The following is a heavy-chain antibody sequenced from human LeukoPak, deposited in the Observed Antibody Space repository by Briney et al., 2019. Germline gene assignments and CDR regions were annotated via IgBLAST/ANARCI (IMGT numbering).Heavy chain of an antibody. V-gene: IGHV3-43*02. CDR2: ISGDGGTT. J-gene: IGHJ6*03. Sequence: GGSLRLSCTASGFTFNDFVMQWVRQVPGKSLEWVALISGDGGTTDYASSVEGRFTISRDNAQKSLFLEMNNLGTEDTALYYCARSGLGDHGIFTGRGSPYYYYYLDVWGKGTTVIVP. CDR3: ARSGLGDHGIFTGRGSPYYYYYLDV. CDR1: GFTFNDFV. D-gene: IGHD2-21*02.